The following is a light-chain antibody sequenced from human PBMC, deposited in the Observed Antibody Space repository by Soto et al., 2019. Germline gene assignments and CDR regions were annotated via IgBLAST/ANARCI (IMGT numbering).Light chain of an antibody. V-gene: IGKV2-28*01. CDR1: QSLLQSNGNNQ. CDR2: LGS. CDR3: MQVLHTPPT. J-gene: IGKJ4*01. Sequence: EIGMTQSPLSLPVNPGEPASISCRSSQSLLQSNGNNQLGWVLQKPGQSPPLLMYLGSSRASGVPDRFSGSGSVTDFTLKISRVEPEDVGVYYCMQVLHTPPTFGGGTKVEIK.